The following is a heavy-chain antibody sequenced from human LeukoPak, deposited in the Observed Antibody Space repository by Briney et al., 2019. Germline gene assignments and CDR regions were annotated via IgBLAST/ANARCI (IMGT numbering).Heavy chain of an antibody. Sequence: SETLSLTCTVPGGSISSSSYYWGWIRQPPGKGLEWIGSIYYSGSTYYNPSLKSRVTISVDTSKNQFSLKLSSVTAADTAVYYCARHNLEWLLYVDYWGQGTLVTVSS. D-gene: IGHD3-3*01. CDR2: IYYSGST. CDR3: ARHNLEWLLYVDY. CDR1: GGSISSSSYY. V-gene: IGHV4-39*01. J-gene: IGHJ4*02.